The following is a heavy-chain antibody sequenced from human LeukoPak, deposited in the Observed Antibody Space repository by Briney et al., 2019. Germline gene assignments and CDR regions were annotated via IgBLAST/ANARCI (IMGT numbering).Heavy chain of an antibody. CDR1: GFTLNSYL. Sequence: GGPLRLSCAASGFTLNSYLMSWVRQAPGRGLEWVANINKDGSEENYLDPVKGRFTMSRDNAKNSLYLQMNSLRAEDTAVYYCARVQWELRGVGSYFEYWGQGALVTVSS. CDR3: ARVQWELRGVGSYFEY. J-gene: IGHJ4*02. D-gene: IGHD1-26*01. CDR2: INKDGSEE. V-gene: IGHV3-7*01.